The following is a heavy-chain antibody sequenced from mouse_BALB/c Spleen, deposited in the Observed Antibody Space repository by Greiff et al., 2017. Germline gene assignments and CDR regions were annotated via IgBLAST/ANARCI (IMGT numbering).Heavy chain of an antibody. CDR1: GYSFTSYY. CDR3: ARDGITRRGFAY. Sequence: EVQLQQSGPELMKPGASVKISCKASGYSFTSYYMHWVKQSHGKSLEWIGYIDPFNGGTSYNQKFKGKATLTVDKSSSTAYMHLSSLTSEDSAVYYCARDGITRRGFAYWGQGTLVTVSA. CDR2: IDPFNGGT. D-gene: IGHD2-4*01. V-gene: IGHV1-28*01. J-gene: IGHJ3*01.